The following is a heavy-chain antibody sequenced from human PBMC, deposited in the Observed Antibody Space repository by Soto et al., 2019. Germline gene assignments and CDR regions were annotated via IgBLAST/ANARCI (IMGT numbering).Heavy chain of an antibody. Sequence: SETLSLTCTVSGGSISSGGYYWSWIRQHPGKGLEWIGYIYYSGSTYYNPSLKSRVTISVDTSKNQFSLKLSSVTAADTAVYYCARGSSNVYGDYYNWFDPWGQGTLVTVYS. V-gene: IGHV4-31*03. CDR1: GGSISSGGYY. D-gene: IGHD4-17*01. CDR2: IYYSGST. CDR3: ARGSSNVYGDYYNWFDP. J-gene: IGHJ5*02.